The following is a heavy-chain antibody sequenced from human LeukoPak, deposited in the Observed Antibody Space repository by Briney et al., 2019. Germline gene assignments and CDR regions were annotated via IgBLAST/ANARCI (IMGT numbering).Heavy chain of an antibody. CDR1: GGSISSGDYY. Sequence: SETLSLTCTVSGGSISSGDYYWSWIRQPPGKGLEWIGYIYYSGSTYYNPSLKSRVTISVDTSKNQFSLKLSSVTAADTAVYYCARGPPYKYYFDYWGQGTLVTVSS. J-gene: IGHJ4*02. V-gene: IGHV4-30-4*01. CDR3: ARGPPYKYYFDY. D-gene: IGHD1-14*01. CDR2: IYYSGST.